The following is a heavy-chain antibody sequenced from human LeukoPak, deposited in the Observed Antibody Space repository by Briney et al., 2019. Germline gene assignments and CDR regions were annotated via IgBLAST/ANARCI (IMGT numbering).Heavy chain of an antibody. CDR2: IKQDGSEK. Sequence: GGSLRLSCAASGFTFSNYWMNWVRQAPGKGLEWVANIKQDGSEKYYVDSVKGRFTISRDNAKNSLYLQMNSLRAEDTAVCYCASLDYWGQGALVTVSS. CDR1: GFTFSNYW. CDR3: ASLDY. J-gene: IGHJ4*02. V-gene: IGHV3-7*01.